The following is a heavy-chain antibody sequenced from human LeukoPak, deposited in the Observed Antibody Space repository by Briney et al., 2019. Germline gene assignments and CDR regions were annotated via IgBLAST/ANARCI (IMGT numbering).Heavy chain of an antibody. J-gene: IGHJ6*03. CDR1: GFTFDDYG. Sequence: GGSLRLSCAASGFTFDDYGVSWVRQAPGKGLEWVSGINWNGGSTGYADSVKGRFTISRDNAKNSLYLQMNSLRAEDTALYYCARGGGPDYYYYYMDVWGKGTTVTVSS. D-gene: IGHD6-25*01. CDR2: INWNGGST. V-gene: IGHV3-20*04. CDR3: ARGGGPDYYYYYMDV.